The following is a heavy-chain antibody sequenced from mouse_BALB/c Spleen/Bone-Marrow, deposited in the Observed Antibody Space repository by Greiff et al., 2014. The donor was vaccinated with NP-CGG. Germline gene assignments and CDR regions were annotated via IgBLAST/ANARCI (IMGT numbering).Heavy chain of an antibody. CDR2: IYPGDGDT. D-gene: IGHD1-1*01. CDR1: GYTFTSYW. V-gene: IGHV1-87*01. J-gene: IGHJ4*01. CDR3: ARGDYGSSYEGAMDY. Sequence: VQLQQSGAELARPGASVKLSCKASGYTFTSYWMQWVKQRPGQGLEWIGAIYPGDGDTRYTQKFKGKATLTADKSSSTAYMQLSSLASEDSAVYYCARGDYGSSYEGAMDYWGQGTSVTFSS.